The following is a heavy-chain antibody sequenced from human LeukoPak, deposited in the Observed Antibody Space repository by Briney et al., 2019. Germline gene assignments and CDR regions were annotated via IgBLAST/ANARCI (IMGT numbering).Heavy chain of an antibody. CDR3: ATRYYYGSGSYPLGRYFDY. Sequence: GASVKVSCKVSGYTLTELSMHWVRQAPGKGLEWMGSFDPEDGETIYAQKFQRRVTMTEDTSTDTAYMELSSLRSEDTAVYYCATRYYYGSGSYPLGRYFDYWGQGTLVTVSS. V-gene: IGHV1-24*01. CDR2: FDPEDGET. CDR1: GYTLTELS. D-gene: IGHD3-10*01. J-gene: IGHJ4*02.